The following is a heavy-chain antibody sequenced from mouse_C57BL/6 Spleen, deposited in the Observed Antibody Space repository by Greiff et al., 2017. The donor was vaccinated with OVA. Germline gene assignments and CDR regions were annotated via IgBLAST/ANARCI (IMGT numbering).Heavy chain of an antibody. V-gene: IGHV1-15*01. D-gene: IGHD4-1*01. CDR1: GYTFTDYE. CDR3: TRKLGFDY. Sequence: VKLMESGAELVRPGASVTLSCQASGYTFTDYEMHWVKQTPLHGLEWIGAIDPETGGTAYNQKFKGKAILTADKSSSTAYMELRSLTSEDSAVYYCTRKLGFDYWGQGTTLTVSS. CDR2: IDPETGGT. J-gene: IGHJ2*01.